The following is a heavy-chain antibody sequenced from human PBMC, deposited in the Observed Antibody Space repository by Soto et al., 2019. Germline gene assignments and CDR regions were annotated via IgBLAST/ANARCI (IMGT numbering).Heavy chain of an antibody. V-gene: IGHV1-69*13. J-gene: IGHJ6*02. CDR1: VGTFSSYA. CDR3: ARAYCSGGSCYVGVYYYGMDL. CDR2: IIPIFGTA. Sequence: SVKVSCKASVGTFSSYAISWVRQAPGQGLEWVGGIIPIFGTANYAQKFQGRVTITADESTSTAYMELSSLRSEYTAVYYCARAYCSGGSCYVGVYYYGMDLRGQGTTVTVS. D-gene: IGHD2-15*01.